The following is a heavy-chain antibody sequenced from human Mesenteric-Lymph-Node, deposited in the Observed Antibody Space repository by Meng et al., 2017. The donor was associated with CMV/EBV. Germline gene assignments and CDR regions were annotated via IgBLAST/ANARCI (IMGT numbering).Heavy chain of an antibody. V-gene: IGHV3-23*01. Sequence: GESLKISCAASGFTFSSYAMSWVRQAPGKGLEWVSTLYYTGDLTYYADSVKGRFTISRDTSTSTLYLQMNGLRAEDTALYYCAKDQPEFYYYYGMDVWGQGTTVTVSS. D-gene: IGHD1-14*01. CDR3: AKDQPEFYYYYGMDV. CDR2: LYYTGDLT. J-gene: IGHJ6*02. CDR1: GFTFSSYA.